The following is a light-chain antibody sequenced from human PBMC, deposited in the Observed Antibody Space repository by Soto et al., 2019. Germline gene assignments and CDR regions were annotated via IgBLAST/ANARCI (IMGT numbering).Light chain of an antibody. CDR3: SSYTSSSTRDV. J-gene: IGLJ1*01. CDR1: SSDVGGYNY. V-gene: IGLV2-14*01. CDR2: DVS. Sequence: QSVLTQPASGPGSPGQSITISCTGTSSDVGGYNYVSWYQQHPGKAPKLMIYDVSNRPSGVSNRFSGSKSGNTASLTISGLQAEDEADYYCSSYTSSSTRDVFGTGTKVTVL.